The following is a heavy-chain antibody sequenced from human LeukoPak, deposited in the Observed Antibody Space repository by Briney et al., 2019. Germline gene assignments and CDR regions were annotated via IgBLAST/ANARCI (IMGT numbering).Heavy chain of an antibody. V-gene: IGHV3-23*01. CDR3: AKRSVAGKKAFDY. CDR2: ITGTSRIT. J-gene: IGHJ4*02. CDR1: GFTFSSYA. D-gene: IGHD6-19*01. Sequence: GGSLRLSCAASGFTFSSYAMSWVRQAPGKGLEWVSTITGTSRITSSPDSVKGRFTISRDNSKNTLYLQMNSLRAEDTAVYYCAKRSVAGKKAFDYWGQGTLVTDSS.